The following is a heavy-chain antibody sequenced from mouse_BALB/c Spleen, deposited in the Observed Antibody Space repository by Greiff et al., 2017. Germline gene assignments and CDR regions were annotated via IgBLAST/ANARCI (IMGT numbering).Heavy chain of an antibody. J-gene: IGHJ4*01. CDR1: GYSITSDYA. Sequence: EVQRVESGPGLVKPSQSLSLTCTVTGYSITSDYAWNWIRQFPGNKLEWMGYISYSGSTSYNPSPKSRISITRDTSKNQFFLQLNSVTTEDTATYYCARTDDGSSSGAMDYWGQGTSVTVSS. V-gene: IGHV3-2*02. D-gene: IGHD1-1*01. CDR2: ISYSGST. CDR3: ARTDDGSSSGAMDY.